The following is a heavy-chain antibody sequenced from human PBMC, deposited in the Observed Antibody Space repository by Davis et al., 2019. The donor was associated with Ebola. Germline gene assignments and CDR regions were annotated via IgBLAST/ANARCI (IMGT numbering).Heavy chain of an antibody. CDR2: VYDSETT. J-gene: IGHJ5*02. CDR1: GGSISSYY. D-gene: IGHD2/OR15-2a*01. CDR3: ARGIRDGAGDWFDP. V-gene: IGHV4-59*01. Sequence: MPSETLSLTCSVSGGSISSYYWRWIRQHPGNGLEWIGDVYDSETTNYNPSLNSRVTMSVDTTNNQFFLKLSSVTAADTAVYYCARGIRDGAGDWFDPWGQGTLVTVSS.